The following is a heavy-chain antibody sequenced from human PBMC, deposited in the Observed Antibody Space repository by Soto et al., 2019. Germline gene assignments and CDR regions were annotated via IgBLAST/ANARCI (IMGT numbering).Heavy chain of an antibody. J-gene: IGHJ4*02. V-gene: IGHV3-9*01. CDR1: GFTFDDYV. CDR2: ISWNSVSI. Sequence: GGSLRLSCAASGFTFDDYVMHWVRQAPGKGLEWVSGISWNSVSIGYADAVKGRFTISRDNAKKSLYLQMNSLRAEDTALYYCARSVDYWGQGTLVTVSS. CDR3: ARSVDY.